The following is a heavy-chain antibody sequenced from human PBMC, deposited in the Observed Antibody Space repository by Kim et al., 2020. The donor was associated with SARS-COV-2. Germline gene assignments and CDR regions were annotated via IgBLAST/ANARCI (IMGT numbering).Heavy chain of an antibody. CDR2: ISSSSSTI. J-gene: IGHJ6*02. CDR3: ARERDTAMALYYYYYYGMDV. V-gene: IGHV3-48*02. D-gene: IGHD5-18*01. CDR1: GFTFSSYS. Sequence: GGSLRLSCAASGFTFSSYSMNWVRQAPGKGLECVSYISSSSSTIYYADSVKGRFTISRDNAKNSLYLQMNSLRDEDTAVYYCARERDTAMALYYYYYYGMDVWGQGTTVTVSS.